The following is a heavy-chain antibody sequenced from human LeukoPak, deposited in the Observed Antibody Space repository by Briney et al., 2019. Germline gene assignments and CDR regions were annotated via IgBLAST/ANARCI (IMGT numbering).Heavy chain of an antibody. D-gene: IGHD6-19*01. CDR1: GDSVSSKSAA. J-gene: IGHJ4*02. CDR3: ARAREYSSGWPASHY. Sequence: SRTLSLTCVISGDSVSSKSAAWNWIRQSPSRGLEWLGRTYYRTKWHYDYAVSVKSRIAINPDTSKNQFSLQLNSVTPEDTAVYYCARAREYSSGWPASHYWGQGTLVTVSS. V-gene: IGHV6-1*01. CDR2: TYYRTKWHY.